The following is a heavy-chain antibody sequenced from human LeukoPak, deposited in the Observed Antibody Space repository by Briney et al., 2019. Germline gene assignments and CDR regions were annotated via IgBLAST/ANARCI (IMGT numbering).Heavy chain of an antibody. D-gene: IGHD5-12*01. Sequence: SETLSLTCTVSGGSISSSSYYWGWIRQPPGKGLEWIGSIYYSGSTNYNPSLKSRVTISVDTSKNQFSLKLSSVTAADTAVYYCAGNSGYDPETYDYWGQGTLVTVSS. V-gene: IGHV4-39*07. CDR3: AGNSGYDPETYDY. CDR1: GGSISSSSYY. CDR2: IYYSGST. J-gene: IGHJ4*02.